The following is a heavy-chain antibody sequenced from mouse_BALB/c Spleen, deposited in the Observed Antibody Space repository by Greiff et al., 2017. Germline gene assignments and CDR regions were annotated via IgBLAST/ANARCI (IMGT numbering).Heavy chain of an antibody. D-gene: IGHD1-1*01. V-gene: IGHV14-4*02. CDR3: NGPYYYGSSSGY. Sequence: EVKLMESGAELVRSGASVKLSCTASGFNFKDYYMHWVKQRPEQGLEWIGWIDPENGDTEYAPKFQGKATMTADTSSNTAYLQLSSLTSEDTAVYYSNGPYYYGSSSGYWGQGTTLTVSS. CDR1: GFNFKDYY. J-gene: IGHJ2*01. CDR2: IDPENGDT.